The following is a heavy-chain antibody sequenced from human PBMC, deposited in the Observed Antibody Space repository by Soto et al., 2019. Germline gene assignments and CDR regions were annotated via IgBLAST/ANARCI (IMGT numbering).Heavy chain of an antibody. D-gene: IGHD6-13*01. CDR3: ARRGPGTYFDY. Sequence: EVQLLESGGDLVQPGASLRLSCAASGFTFSSYAMRWVRQAPGKGLEWVSAVSGSGGSTYYADSVKGRVTIARDNTKNTLYLEMNSLRDEYTAVYYCARRGPGTYFDYWGQGTLVTVSS. CDR2: VSGSGGST. CDR1: GFTFSSYA. J-gene: IGHJ4*02. V-gene: IGHV3-23*01.